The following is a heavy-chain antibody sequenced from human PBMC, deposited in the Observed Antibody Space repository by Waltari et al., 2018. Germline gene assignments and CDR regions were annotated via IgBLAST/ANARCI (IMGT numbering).Heavy chain of an antibody. CDR3: ATGRIVGATVQYFQH. CDR1: GYTLTELS. CDR2: LDPEDGET. Sequence: QVQLVQSGAEVKKPGASVKVSCKVSGYTLTELSMHWVRQAPGKGLEWMGGLDPEDGETSYAQKFQGRVTMTEDTATDTAYMERSSLRAEDTAVYYCATGRIVGATVQYFQHWGQGTLVTVSS. D-gene: IGHD1-26*01. V-gene: IGHV1-24*01. J-gene: IGHJ1*01.